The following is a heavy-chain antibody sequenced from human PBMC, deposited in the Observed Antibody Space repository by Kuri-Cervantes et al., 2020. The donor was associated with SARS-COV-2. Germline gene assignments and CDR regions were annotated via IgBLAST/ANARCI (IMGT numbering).Heavy chain of an antibody. CDR3: AKDHRDDY. J-gene: IGHJ4*02. V-gene: IGHV3-30*18. CDR2: IPYDGSNK. Sequence: GESLKISCAASGFTFSSYGMRWVRQAPGKGLEWVAVIPYDGSNKYYADSVKGRFSISSDNSKNTLYLQMNSLRAEDKAVHYCAKDHRDDYWGQGTLVTVSS. CDR1: GFTFSSYG.